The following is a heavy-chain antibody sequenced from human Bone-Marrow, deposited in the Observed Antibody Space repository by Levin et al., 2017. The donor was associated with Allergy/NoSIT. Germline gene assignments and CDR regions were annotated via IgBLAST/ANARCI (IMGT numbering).Heavy chain of an antibody. CDR1: GFILNDYY. Sequence: SGGSLRLSCAASGFILNDYYMNWIRQEAPGKGLEWLSHISYSSMSTNYADSVKGRFTISRDNAKNSVYLQMSSLRADDTAVSFGARGAYCSGGSCAFDIWGQGTMVTVSS. CDR3: ARGAYCSGGSCAFDI. V-gene: IGHV3-11*06. CDR2: ISYSSMST. D-gene: IGHD2-15*01. J-gene: IGHJ3*02.